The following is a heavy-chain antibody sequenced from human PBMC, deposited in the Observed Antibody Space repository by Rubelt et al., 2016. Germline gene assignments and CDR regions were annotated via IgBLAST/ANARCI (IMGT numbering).Heavy chain of an antibody. CDR3: AREGEFYGGNPFDY. Sequence: QVQLVQSGAEVKKPGASVKVSCKASGYTFTSYGISWVRQAPGQGLEWMGRIIPILGIANYAQKFQGRVTMTRDTSTSTVYMELSSLRSEDTAVYYCAREGEFYGGNPFDYWGQGTLVTVSS. V-gene: IGHV1-69*04. D-gene: IGHD4-23*01. J-gene: IGHJ4*02. CDR1: GYTFTSYG. CDR2: IIPILGIA.